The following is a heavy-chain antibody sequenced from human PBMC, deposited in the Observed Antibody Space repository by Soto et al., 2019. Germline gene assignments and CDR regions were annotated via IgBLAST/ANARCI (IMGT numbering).Heavy chain of an antibody. J-gene: IGHJ6*02. CDR1: GFTFSSYA. D-gene: IGHD3-10*01. Sequence: GGSLRLSCAASGFTFSSYAMSWVRQAPGRGLEWVASLDGAGGSTYYAESVRGRFSISRDNSQNTLFLQMKRLTVDDTAIYYCAAPRDEYGSGVSWFTYGMDIWGQGTTVTVSS. CDR2: LDGAGGST. CDR3: AAPRDEYGSGVSWFTYGMDI. V-gene: IGHV3-23*01.